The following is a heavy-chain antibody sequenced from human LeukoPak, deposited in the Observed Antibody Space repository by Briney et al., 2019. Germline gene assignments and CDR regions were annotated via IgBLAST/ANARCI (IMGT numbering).Heavy chain of an antibody. D-gene: IGHD2-2*02. V-gene: IGHV4-39*07. CDR1: GGSISSSSYY. J-gene: IGHJ5*02. Sequence: SETLSLTCTVSGGSISSSSYYWGWIRQPPGKGLEWIGSIYYSGSTYYNPSLKSRVTISVDTSKNQFSLKLSSVTAADTAVYYCARGQGYCGSTSCYTVLANWFDPWGQGTLVTVSS. CDR2: IYYSGST. CDR3: ARGQGYCGSTSCYTVLANWFDP.